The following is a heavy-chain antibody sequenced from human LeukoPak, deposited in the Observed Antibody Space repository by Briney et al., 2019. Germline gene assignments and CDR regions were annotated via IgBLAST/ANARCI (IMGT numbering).Heavy chain of an antibody. CDR1: GGTFSSYA. CDR3: ARATGYSSSWTSVDV. D-gene: IGHD6-13*01. CDR2: IIPIFGTA. Sequence: ASVKVSCKASGGTFSSYAISWVRQAPGQGLEWMGGIIPIFGTANYAQKFQGRVTITADKSTSTAYMELSRLRSDDTAVYYCARATGYSSSWTSVDVWGKGTTVTISS. V-gene: IGHV1-69*06. J-gene: IGHJ6*04.